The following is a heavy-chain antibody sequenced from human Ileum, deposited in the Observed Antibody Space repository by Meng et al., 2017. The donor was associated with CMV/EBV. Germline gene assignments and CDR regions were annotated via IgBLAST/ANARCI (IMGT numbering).Heavy chain of an antibody. Sequence: TLWSWVRQPPGTGLEWIGEIYHTGSITYNPSLKSRLTISLDKSKNQLSLRLSSVTAADTAVYYCARVTQFYEILVGYGTSGYFDYWGQGTLVTVSS. V-gene: IGHV4-4*02. CDR2: IYHTGSI. J-gene: IGHJ4*02. CDR1: TL. D-gene: IGHD3-9*01. CDR3: ARVTQFYEILVGYGTSGYFDY.